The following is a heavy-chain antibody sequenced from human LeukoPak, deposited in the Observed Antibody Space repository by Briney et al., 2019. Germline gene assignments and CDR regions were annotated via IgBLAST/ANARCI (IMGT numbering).Heavy chain of an antibody. D-gene: IGHD2-15*01. CDR3: ARPLGYCSDSRCPQSWFDP. V-gene: IGHV4-34*01. CDR2: INHSGRT. J-gene: IGHJ5*02. Sequence: SETLSLTCAVYGGSFSGYYWSWIRQPPGKGLEWIGEINHSGRTNYNPSLKSRVIISVDTSKNQFSLKLNSVTAADTAVYYCARPLGYCSDSRCPQSWFDPWGQGTLVTVSS. CDR1: GGSFSGYY.